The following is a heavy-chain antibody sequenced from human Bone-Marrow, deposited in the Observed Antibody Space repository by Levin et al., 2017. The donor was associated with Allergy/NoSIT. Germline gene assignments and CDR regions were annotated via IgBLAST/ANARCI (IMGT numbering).Heavy chain of an antibody. CDR1: GVSINSRSSY. Sequence: SETLSLTCIVSGVSINSRSSYWGWIRQSPGKELEWIGSRFYSGATYYSPSLRRRATISADTSKNQYSLRLNSMTAADTDVYYCASPGDEYESSGSFHFWGRGRQVTVSS. V-gene: IGHV4-39*07. J-gene: IGHJ4*02. CDR2: RFYSGAT. D-gene: IGHD3-22*01. CDR3: ASPGDEYESSGSFHF.